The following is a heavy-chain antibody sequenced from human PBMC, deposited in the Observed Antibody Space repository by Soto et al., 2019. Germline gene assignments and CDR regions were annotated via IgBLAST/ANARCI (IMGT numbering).Heavy chain of an antibody. CDR2: ISYDGSNK. V-gene: IGHV3-30*18. J-gene: IGHJ4*02. CDR3: AKDRTYYDSPAPGIDY. D-gene: IGHD3-22*01. CDR1: GFTFSSYG. Sequence: PGGSLRLSCAASGFTFSSYGMHWIRQAPGKGLEWVAVISYDGSNKYYADSVKGRFTISRDNSKNTLYLQMNSLRAEDTAVYYCAKDRTYYDSPAPGIDYWGQGTLVTVSS.